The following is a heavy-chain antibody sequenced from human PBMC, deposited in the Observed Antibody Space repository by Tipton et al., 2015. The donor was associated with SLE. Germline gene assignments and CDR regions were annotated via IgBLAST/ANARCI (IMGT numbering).Heavy chain of an antibody. J-gene: IGHJ4*02. V-gene: IGHV3-30*18. CDR1: GYSFRSSYY. CDR2: ISNDGSQI. CDR3: AKDRGPDGFDY. D-gene: IGHD3-10*01. Sequence: GLVKPSETLSLACAISGYSFRSSYYWGWIRQPPGKGLEWMAVISNDGSQIYYADSLKGRITISRDNSQDTLYLHMSSLRAEDTAVYYCAKDRGPDGFDYWGQGTLVTVS.